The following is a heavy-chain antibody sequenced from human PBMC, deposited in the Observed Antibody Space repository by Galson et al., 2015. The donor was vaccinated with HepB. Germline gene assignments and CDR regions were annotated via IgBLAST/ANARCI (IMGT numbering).Heavy chain of an antibody. D-gene: IGHD1-14*01. V-gene: IGHV3-21*01. CDR3: ARLLTRDAFDI. CDR1: GFTFSSYS. J-gene: IGHJ3*02. CDR2: ISSSSSYI. Sequence: SLRLSCAASGFTFSSYSMNWVRQAPGKGLEWVSSISSSSSYIYYADSVKGRFTISRDNAENSLYLQMNSLRAEDTAVYYCARLLTRDAFDIWGQGTMVTVSS.